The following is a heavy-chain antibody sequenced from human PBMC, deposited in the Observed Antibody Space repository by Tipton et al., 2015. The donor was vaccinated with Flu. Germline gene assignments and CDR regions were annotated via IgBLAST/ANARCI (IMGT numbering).Heavy chain of an antibody. CDR2: IHYSGYT. D-gene: IGHD1-7*01. J-gene: IGHJ5*02. CDR1: GASISSSFY. V-gene: IGHV4-59*12. CDR3: AKMRELPNHWFDP. Sequence: TLSLTCYVSGASISSSFYWNWIRQHPGKGLEWIGYIHYSGYTNYNPSLTSRVSISAVTSKNQISLKLTSATAADTAVYYCAKMRELPNHWFDPWGQGTLVSVSS.